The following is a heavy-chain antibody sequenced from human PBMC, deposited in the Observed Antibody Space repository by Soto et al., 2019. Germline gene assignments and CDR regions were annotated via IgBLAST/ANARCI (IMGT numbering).Heavy chain of an antibody. CDR2: INHSGST. CDR1: GGSFSGYY. CDR3: ARRGYYGSGSYYHFDY. V-gene: IGHV4-34*01. J-gene: IGHJ4*02. Sequence: SETLSLTCAVYGGSFSGYYWSWIRQPPEKGLEWIGEINHSGSTNYNPSLKSRVTISVDTSKNQFSLKLSSVTAADTAVYYCARRGYYGSGSYYHFDYWGQGTLVTVSS. D-gene: IGHD3-10*01.